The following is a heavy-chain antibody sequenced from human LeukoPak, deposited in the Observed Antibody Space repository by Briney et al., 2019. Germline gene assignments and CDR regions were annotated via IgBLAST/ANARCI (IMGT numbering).Heavy chain of an antibody. CDR2: MNPNSGNT. V-gene: IGHV1-8*01. J-gene: IGHJ4*02. CDR1: GYTFTSYD. Sequence: ASVKVSCKASGYTFTSYDINWVRQATGHGLEWMGWMNPNSGNTGYAQKFQGRVTMTRNTSISTAYMELSSLRSEDTAVYYCARMIEQWLVRALYFDYWGQGTLVTVSS. CDR3: ARMIEQWLVRALYFDY. D-gene: IGHD6-19*01.